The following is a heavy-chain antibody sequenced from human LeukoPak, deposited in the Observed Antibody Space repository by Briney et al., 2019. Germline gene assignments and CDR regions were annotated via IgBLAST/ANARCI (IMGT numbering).Heavy chain of an antibody. J-gene: IGHJ4*02. CDR1: GGTFSSYA. Sequence: SVKVSCKASGGTFSSYAISWVRQAPGQGLEWMGRIIPILGIVNYAQKFQGRVTITADKSTSTAYMELSSLRSEDTAVYYCARDSGLGDLAPFDYWGQGTLVTVSS. V-gene: IGHV1-69*04. D-gene: IGHD3-16*01. CDR2: IIPILGIV. CDR3: ARDSGLGDLAPFDY.